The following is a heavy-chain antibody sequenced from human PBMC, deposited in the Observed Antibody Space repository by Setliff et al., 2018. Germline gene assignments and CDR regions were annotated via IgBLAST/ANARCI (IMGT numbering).Heavy chain of an antibody. CDR2: ISLYDGHT. J-gene: IGHJ1*01. V-gene: IGHV1-18*01. D-gene: IGHD5-12*01. CDR3: ARGNPAERYEY. Sequence: GASVKVSCKASGYNFKTYAISWVRQAPGQGLEWMGFISLYDGHTNYAQNFQGRLTMTTDTSTSTAYMELSSLRFDDTAVYYCARGNPAERYEYWGQGTLVTVSS. CDR1: GYNFKTYA.